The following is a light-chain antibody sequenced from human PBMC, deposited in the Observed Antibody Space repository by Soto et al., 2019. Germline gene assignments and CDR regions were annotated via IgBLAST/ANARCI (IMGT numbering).Light chain of an antibody. CDR3: HPYAASPLT. J-gene: IGKJ4*01. Sequence: EIVLTQSPGTLSLSPGERATLSCRASQSVGNNFLGWYQQKPGQAPRLLIYHASNRATGIPDRFSGTASGTDFTPTISRLEPEDSAVYYCHPYAASPLTFGGGTKVEIK. CDR1: QSVGNNF. V-gene: IGKV3-20*01. CDR2: HAS.